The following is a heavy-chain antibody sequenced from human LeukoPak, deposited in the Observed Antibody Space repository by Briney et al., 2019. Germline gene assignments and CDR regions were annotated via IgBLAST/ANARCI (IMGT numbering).Heavy chain of an antibody. CDR3: ASPEPNDSSGYYFHY. CDR1: GGSFSGYY. V-gene: IGHV4-34*01. CDR2: INHSGST. J-gene: IGHJ4*02. D-gene: IGHD3-22*01. Sequence: SETLSLTCAVYGGSFSGYYWSWIRQPPGKGLEWIGEINHSGSTNYNPSLKSRVTISVDTSKNQFSLKLSSVTAADTAVYYCASPEPNDSSGYYFHYWGQGTLATVSS.